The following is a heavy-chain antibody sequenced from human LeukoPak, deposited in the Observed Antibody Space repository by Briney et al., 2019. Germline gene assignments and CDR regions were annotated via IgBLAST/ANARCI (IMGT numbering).Heavy chain of an antibody. Sequence: GRSLRLSCAASGFTFSTYGMHWVRQAPGKGLEGVAVISYDGSNKYYADSVKGRFTISRDNSKNTLYLQMNSLRAEDPAVSYCAKTARELGYCSSTSCYHFDYWGQGTLVTVSS. D-gene: IGHD2-2*01. V-gene: IGHV3-30*18. J-gene: IGHJ4*02. CDR3: AKTARELGYCSSTSCYHFDY. CDR1: GFTFSTYG. CDR2: ISYDGSNK.